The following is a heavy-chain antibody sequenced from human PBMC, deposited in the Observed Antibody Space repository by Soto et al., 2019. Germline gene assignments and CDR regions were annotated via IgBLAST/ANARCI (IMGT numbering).Heavy chain of an antibody. CDR2: INPSGGST. CDR3: ARAVALAPTDY. Sequence: SVKVSCKASGYTFTIYYMHCLRQAPGQGLEWMGIINPSGGSTSYAQKFQGRVTMTRDTSTSTVYMELSSLRSEDTAVYYCARAVALAPTDYWGQGTLVTVSS. V-gene: IGHV1-46*01. J-gene: IGHJ4*02. CDR1: GYTFTIYY. D-gene: IGHD6-19*01.